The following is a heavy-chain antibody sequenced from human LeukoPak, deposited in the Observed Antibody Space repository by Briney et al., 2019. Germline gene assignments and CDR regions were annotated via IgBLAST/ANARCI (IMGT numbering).Heavy chain of an antibody. D-gene: IGHD3-22*01. V-gene: IGHV3-74*01. CDR3: AKEASSGYFLRPPGD. CDR2: ITGDGSGT. Sequence: PGGSLRLSCAASGFTFSSYSMNWVRLAPGKGLMWVSHITGDGSGTRYADSVKGRFTISRDNSKNTLYLQMNSLRAEDTAVYYCAKEASSGYFLRPPGDWGQGTLVTVSS. J-gene: IGHJ4*02. CDR1: GFTFSSYS.